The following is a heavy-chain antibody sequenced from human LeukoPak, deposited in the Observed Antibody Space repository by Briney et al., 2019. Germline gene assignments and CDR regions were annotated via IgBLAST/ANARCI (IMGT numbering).Heavy chain of an antibody. J-gene: IGHJ4*02. Sequence: GGSLTLFCAPSGFPFSDYYMSWLPQAPGKGLEWVSYICDSGRAIYYADSVKGRFTISRDNAKNSVYLQMNNLRAEDTAVYYCARDRLGDYDHSGYYDKWGQGTLVTVSS. D-gene: IGHD3-22*01. V-gene: IGHV3-11*01. CDR1: GFPFSDYY. CDR2: ICDSGRAI. CDR3: ARDRLGDYDHSGYYDK.